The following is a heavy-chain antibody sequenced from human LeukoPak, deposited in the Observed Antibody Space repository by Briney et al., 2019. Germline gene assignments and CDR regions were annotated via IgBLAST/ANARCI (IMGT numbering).Heavy chain of an antibody. D-gene: IGHD3-22*01. Sequence: SETLSLTCTVSGGSISSYYWSWIRQPPGKGLEWIGYIYYSGSTNYNPSLKSRVTISVDTSKNQFSLKLSSVTAADTAVYYRARHSSGYYYDYWGQGTLVTVSS. CDR1: GGSISSYY. CDR3: ARHSSGYYYDY. CDR2: IYYSGST. J-gene: IGHJ4*02. V-gene: IGHV4-59*08.